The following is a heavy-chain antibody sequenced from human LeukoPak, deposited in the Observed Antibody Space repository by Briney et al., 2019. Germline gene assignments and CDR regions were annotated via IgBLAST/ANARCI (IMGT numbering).Heavy chain of an antibody. CDR3: AALIAAAGSPPFDY. D-gene: IGHD6-13*01. CDR1: GGSISSYY. V-gene: IGHV4-59*08. J-gene: IGHJ4*02. Sequence: SETLSLTCTVSGGSISSYYWSWIRQPPGKGLEWIGYIYYSGSTNYNPSLKSRVTISVDTSKNQFSLKLSSVTAADTAVYYCAALIAAAGSPPFDYWGQGTLVTVSS. CDR2: IYYSGST.